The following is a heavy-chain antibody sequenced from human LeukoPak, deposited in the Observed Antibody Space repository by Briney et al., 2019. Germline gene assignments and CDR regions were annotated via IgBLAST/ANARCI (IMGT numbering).Heavy chain of an antibody. D-gene: IGHD3-16*02. CDR2: INSDGSST. Sequence: GGSLRLSCAASGFTFSSYWMHWVRQAPGKGLVWVSRINSDGSSTSYADSVKGRFTISRDNAKNTLYLQMNSLRAEDTAVYYCVGELSLGGWFGPWGQGTLVTVSS. CDR3: VGELSLGGWFGP. J-gene: IGHJ5*02. CDR1: GFTFSSYW. V-gene: IGHV3-74*01.